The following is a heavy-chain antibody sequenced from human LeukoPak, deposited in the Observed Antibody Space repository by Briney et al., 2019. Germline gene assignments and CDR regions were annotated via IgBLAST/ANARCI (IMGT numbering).Heavy chain of an antibody. CDR3: ARAGQPGRTVEY. CDR2: VYYSGSI. D-gene: IGHD1-26*01. J-gene: IGHJ4*02. Sequence: SETLSLTCTVSGGSINTYYWSWIRQPPGEGLEWIGYVYYSGSITYDPSLKSRVTMSVDTSRNQFSLRLTSVTAADTAMYYCARAGQPGRTVEYWGQGTLVTVSS. CDR1: GGSINTYY. V-gene: IGHV4-59*01.